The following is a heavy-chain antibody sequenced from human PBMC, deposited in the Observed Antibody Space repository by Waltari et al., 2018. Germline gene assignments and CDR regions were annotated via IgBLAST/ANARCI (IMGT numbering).Heavy chain of an antibody. Sequence: QVQLQQWGAGLLKPSETLSLTCAVYGGSFSGYYWSWIRQPPGKGLEWIGEINHSGSTNYNPALKSRVTISVATSKNQFSLKLSSVTAADTAVYYCARQRKWGIAVTYAFDIWGQGTMVTVSS. D-gene: IGHD6-19*01. CDR2: INHSGST. CDR3: ARQRKWGIAVTYAFDI. CDR1: GGSFSGYY. J-gene: IGHJ3*02. V-gene: IGHV4-34*01.